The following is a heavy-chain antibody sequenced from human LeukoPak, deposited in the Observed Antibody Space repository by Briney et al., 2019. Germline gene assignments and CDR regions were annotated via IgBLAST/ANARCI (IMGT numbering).Heavy chain of an antibody. J-gene: IGHJ4*02. CDR3: AKTTAGYSSGRYPGWPVDY. Sequence: PGGSLRLSCAASGFTFSSYGMHWVRQAPVKGLEWVAVIWYDGSNKYYADSVRGRFTISRDNSKSTVFLQMDSLRAEDTAVYYCAKTTAGYSSGRYPGWPVDYWGQGTLVTVSS. D-gene: IGHD6-19*01. CDR2: IWYDGSNK. CDR1: GFTFSSYG. V-gene: IGHV3-33*06.